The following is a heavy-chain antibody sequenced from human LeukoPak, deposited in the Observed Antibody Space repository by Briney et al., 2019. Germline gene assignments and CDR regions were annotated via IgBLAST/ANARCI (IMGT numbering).Heavy chain of an antibody. CDR3: ARRGWSDEKDY. CDR1: GGTFSSYA. CDR2: INHIFGTA. Sequence: ASVKVSCKASGGTFSSYALSWVRQAPGKGLEWMGGINHIFGTAYNAQKFQGRVTITADKYTSAAYMEPSGLTAEGAAVYYCARRGWSDEKDYWGQGTLVTVSS. D-gene: IGHD6-19*01. J-gene: IGHJ4*02. V-gene: IGHV1-69*06.